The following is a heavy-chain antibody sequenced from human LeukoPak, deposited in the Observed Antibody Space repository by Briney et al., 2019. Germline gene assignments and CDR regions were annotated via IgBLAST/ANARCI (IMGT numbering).Heavy chain of an antibody. J-gene: IGHJ4*02. D-gene: IGHD3/OR15-3a*01. V-gene: IGHV4-39*07. CDR2: IYYSGST. CDR3: ARDLGGGGLFDY. CDR1: GGSISSSSYY. Sequence: SETLSLTCTVSGGSISSSSYYWGWIRQPPGKGLEWIGSIYYSGSTYYNPSLKSRVTISVDTSKNQFSLKLSSVTAADTAVYYCARDLGGGGLFDYWGQGTLVTVSS.